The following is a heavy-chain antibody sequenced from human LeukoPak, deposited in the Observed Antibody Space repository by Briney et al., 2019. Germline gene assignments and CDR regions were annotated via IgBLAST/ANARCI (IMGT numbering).Heavy chain of an antibody. D-gene: IGHD3-3*01. CDR1: GFTFSSYN. CDR3: AKSGRYYYSGMDV. J-gene: IGHJ6*02. V-gene: IGHV3-48*01. CDR2: ISSSSSII. Sequence: GGSLRLSCAASGFTFSSYNMNWVRQAPGKGLEWVSYISSSSSIIYYADSVKGRFTISRDNGKSSLYLQMNSLRAEDTAVYYCAKSGRYYYSGMDVGAQGPTVTVSS.